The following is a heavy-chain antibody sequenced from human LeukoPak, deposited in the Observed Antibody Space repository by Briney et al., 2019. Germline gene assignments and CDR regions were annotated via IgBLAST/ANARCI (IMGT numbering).Heavy chain of an antibody. CDR3: ARDPYSSRNFDY. Sequence: PGGSLRLSCAASGFTFSSYSMNWVRQAPGKGLEWVSSISSSSSYIYYADSVKGRFTISRDNAKNSLYLQMSSLRAEDTAVYYCARDPYSSRNFDYWGQGTLVTVSS. J-gene: IGHJ4*02. CDR2: ISSSSSYI. CDR1: GFTFSSYS. D-gene: IGHD6-13*01. V-gene: IGHV3-21*01.